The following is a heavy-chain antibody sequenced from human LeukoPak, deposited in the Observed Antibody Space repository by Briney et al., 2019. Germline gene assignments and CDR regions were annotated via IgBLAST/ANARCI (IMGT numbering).Heavy chain of an antibody. CDR1: GFTFSSYW. CDR2: IKQDGSEK. V-gene: IGHV3-7*01. CDR3: ARDLSTDGANDAFDI. J-gene: IGHJ3*02. D-gene: IGHD4-17*01. Sequence: GGSLRLSCAASGFTFSSYWMSWVRQAPGKGLEWVANIKQDGSEKYYVDSVKGRFTISRDNAKNSLYLQMNSLRAEDTAVYYCARDLSTDGANDAFDIWGQGTMVTVSS.